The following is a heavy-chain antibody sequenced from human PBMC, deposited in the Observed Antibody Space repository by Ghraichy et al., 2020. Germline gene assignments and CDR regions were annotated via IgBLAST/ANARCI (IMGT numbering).Heavy chain of an antibody. V-gene: IGHV4-4*02. J-gene: IGHJ4*02. CDR3: AREIDQLRYFDS. CDR2: IFHSGST. Sequence: LSLTCAVSGDSIISNNWWSWVRQPPGQGLEWIGEIFHSGSTNYNPSLKSRITISLDKSKNQFSLKMTSVTAADTAVYYCAREIDQLRYFDSWGQGTLVTVSS. D-gene: IGHD2-2*01. CDR1: GDSIISNNW.